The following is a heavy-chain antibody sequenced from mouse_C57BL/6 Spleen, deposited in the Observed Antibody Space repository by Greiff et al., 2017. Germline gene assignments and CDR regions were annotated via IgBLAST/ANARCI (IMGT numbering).Heavy chain of an antibody. J-gene: IGHJ4*01. V-gene: IGHV1-54*01. Sequence: QVQLQQSGAELVRPGTSVKVSCKASGYAFTNYLIEWVKQRPGQGLEWIGVINPGSGGTNYNEKFKGKATLTADKSSSTAYMQLSSLTSEDSAVXFCARRGVTTTRYAMDYWGQGTSVTVSS. CDR2: INPGSGGT. D-gene: IGHD2-2*01. CDR1: GYAFTNYL. CDR3: ARRGVTTTRYAMDY.